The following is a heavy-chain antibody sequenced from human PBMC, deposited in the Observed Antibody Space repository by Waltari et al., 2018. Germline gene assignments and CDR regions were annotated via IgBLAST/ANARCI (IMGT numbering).Heavy chain of an antibody. D-gene: IGHD4-17*01. CDR1: GFTFSSYW. V-gene: IGHV3-7*01. CDR3: ARESTVTTGGDDY. Sequence: EVQLVESGGGLVQPGGSLRLSCAASGFTFSSYWMSWVRQAPGKGLEGVANIKQDGSEKYYVDSVKGRFTISRDNAKNSLYLQMNSLRAEDTAVYYCARESTVTTGGDDYWGQGTLVTVSS. J-gene: IGHJ4*02. CDR2: IKQDGSEK.